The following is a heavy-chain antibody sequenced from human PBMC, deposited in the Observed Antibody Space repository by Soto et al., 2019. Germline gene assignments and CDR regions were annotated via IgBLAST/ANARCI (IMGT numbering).Heavy chain of an antibody. J-gene: IGHJ4*02. Sequence: QVQLQQWGAGLLKPSETLSLTCAVYGGSFSGYYWSWIRQPPGKGLEWIGEINHSGSTNYNPSLKHRVTISVDTSKNQVALKLSSVTAADTAVYYCARGPLNGSGWYGYWGQGTLVTVSS. CDR3: ARGPLNGSGWYGY. V-gene: IGHV4-34*01. CDR1: GGSFSGYY. CDR2: INHSGST. D-gene: IGHD6-19*01.